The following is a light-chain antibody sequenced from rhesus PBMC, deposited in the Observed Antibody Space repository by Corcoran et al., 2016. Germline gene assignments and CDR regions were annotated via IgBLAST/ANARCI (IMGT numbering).Light chain of an antibody. CDR2: AAS. J-gene: IGKJ3*01. Sequence: DIQMTQSPSSLSASVGDTVTITCQASQDITNNLAWYQQKPGKVPKLLIFAASTLQSGVPSRCSGSGSGTDFTLTISSLQPEDFATYYCQHGSVILFTFGPGTKLDFK. CDR3: QHGSVILFT. CDR1: QDITNN. V-gene: IGKV1-25*02.